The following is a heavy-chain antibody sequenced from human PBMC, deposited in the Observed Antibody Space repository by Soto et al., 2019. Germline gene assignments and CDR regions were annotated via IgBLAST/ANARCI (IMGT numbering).Heavy chain of an antibody. CDR2: IIVSHDRP. Sequence: VQLVQSGTEVKETGASVRVSCKASGYTFTAHRLPWARQAPGQGLEWMGWIIVSHDRPRYAPQCQGRLTFEKYRIGTTADMRLTRLAPEDASVYFCAREPEDGVPCDYWGQGTPVVVSS. J-gene: IGHJ4*02. D-gene: IGHD2-8*01. CDR1: GYTFTAHR. CDR3: AREPEDGVPCDY. V-gene: IGHV1-3*01.